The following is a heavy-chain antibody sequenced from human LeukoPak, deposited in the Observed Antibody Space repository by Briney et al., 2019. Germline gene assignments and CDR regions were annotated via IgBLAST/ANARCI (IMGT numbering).Heavy chain of an antibody. CDR1: DDSISSYY. CDR3: ARTKQWLAFDI. D-gene: IGHD6-19*01. V-gene: IGHV4-59*01. J-gene: IGHJ3*02. Sequence: SETLSLTCTVSDDSISSYYWSWIRLAPGKGLEWIGNIHNSVNINYNPALKSRVTIFIDTSKNQFSLRLTSMTAADTAVYYCARTKQWLAFDIWGQGTMVTVSS. CDR2: IHNSVNI.